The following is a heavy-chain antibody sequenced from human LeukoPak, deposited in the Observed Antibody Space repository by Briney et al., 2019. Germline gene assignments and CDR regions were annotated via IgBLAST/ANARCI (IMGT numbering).Heavy chain of an antibody. CDR2: IKQDGSEK. Sequence: GGSLRLSCEASGFTFSSYWMSWVRQAPGKGLEWVANIKQDGSEKYYVDSVKGRFTISRDNAKNSLYLQMNSLRAEDTAVYYCARDVRVLLWFGESHYFDYWGQGTLVTVSS. CDR3: ARDVRVLLWFGESHYFDY. D-gene: IGHD3-10*01. CDR1: GFTFSSYW. J-gene: IGHJ4*02. V-gene: IGHV3-7*01.